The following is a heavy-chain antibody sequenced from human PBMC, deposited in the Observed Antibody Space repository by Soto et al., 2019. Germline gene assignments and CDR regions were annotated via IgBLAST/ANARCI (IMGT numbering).Heavy chain of an antibody. D-gene: IGHD1-26*01. CDR1: GFTFSSYW. J-gene: IGHJ5*02. CDR2: IKQDGSEK. Sequence: GGSLRLSCAASGFTFSSYWMSWVRQAPGKGLEWVANIKQDGSEKYYVDSVKGRFTISRDNAKNSLYLQMNSLRAEDTAVYYCASWEPDPENWFDPWGQGTLVTVSS. V-gene: IGHV3-7*01. CDR3: ASWEPDPENWFDP.